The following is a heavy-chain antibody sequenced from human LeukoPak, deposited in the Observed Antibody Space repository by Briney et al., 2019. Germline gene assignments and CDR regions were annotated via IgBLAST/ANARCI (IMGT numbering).Heavy chain of an antibody. CDR1: GGSFSGYY. V-gene: IGHV4-34*01. CDR3: ARGRQDVTMIVVVMTAVSYYLDV. CDR2: MNPSGST. D-gene: IGHD3-22*01. Sequence: SETLSLTCAVYGGSFSGYYWTWIRQTPEKGLEWIGEMNPSGSTNYNPSLKSRVTISVDTSKNQFSLELSSVTAADTAVYYCARGRQDVTMIVVVMTAVSYYLDVWSKGTTVTVS. J-gene: IGHJ6*03.